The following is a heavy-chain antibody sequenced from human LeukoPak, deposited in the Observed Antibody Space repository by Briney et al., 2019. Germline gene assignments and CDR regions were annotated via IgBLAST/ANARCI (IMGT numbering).Heavy chain of an antibody. Sequence: ASVKVSCKASGYTFTSYGISWVRQAPGQGLEWMGWISAYNGNTNYAQKLQGRVTMTTDTSTSTAYMELRSLRSDDTAVYYCARGTYYYDGSGYPNWFDPWGQGTLVTVSS. J-gene: IGHJ5*02. D-gene: IGHD3-22*01. CDR1: GYTFTSYG. CDR3: ARGTYYYDGSGYPNWFDP. V-gene: IGHV1-18*01. CDR2: ISAYNGNT.